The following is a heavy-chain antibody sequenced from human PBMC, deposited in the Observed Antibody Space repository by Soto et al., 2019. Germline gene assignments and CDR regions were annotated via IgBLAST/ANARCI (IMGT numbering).Heavy chain of an antibody. CDR2: ISGSGSNT. CDR3: AKVDFDY. V-gene: IGHV3-23*01. Sequence: GGSLRLSCAASGFTFSNYALSWVRQAPGKGLEWVSAISGSGSNTYYAGSVRGRFTTSRDNSKNTLYLQMNSLRAEDTAVYYCAKVDFDYWGQGTLVTVSS. CDR1: GFTFSNYA. J-gene: IGHJ4*02.